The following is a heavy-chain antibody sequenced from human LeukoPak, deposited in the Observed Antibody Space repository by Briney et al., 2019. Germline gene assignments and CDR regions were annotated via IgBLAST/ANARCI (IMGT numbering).Heavy chain of an antibody. D-gene: IGHD3-3*01. Sequence: NASETLSLTCTVSGDSISSGGYYWSWIRQHPGKGLEWIGYIYYSGSTYYNPSLKSRVTISVDTSKNQFSLKLSSVTAADTAVYYCARQGDFWSGYYHNPWFDPWGQGTLVTVSS. CDR1: GDSISSGGYY. CDR3: ARQGDFWSGYYHNPWFDP. V-gene: IGHV4-31*03. J-gene: IGHJ5*02. CDR2: IYYSGST.